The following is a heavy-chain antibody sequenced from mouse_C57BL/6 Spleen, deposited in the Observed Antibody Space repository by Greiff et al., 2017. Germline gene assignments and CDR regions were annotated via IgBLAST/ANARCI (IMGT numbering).Heavy chain of an antibody. V-gene: IGHV1-15*01. J-gene: IGHJ2*01. D-gene: IGHD4-1*01. CDR2: IDPETGGT. Sequence: QVHVKQSGAELVRPGASVTLSCKASGYTFTDYEMHWVKQTPVHGLEWIGAIDPETGGTAYNQKFKGKAILTADKSSSTAYMELRSLTSEDSAVYYCTKLGSYWGQGTTLTVSS. CDR3: TKLGSY. CDR1: GYTFTDYE.